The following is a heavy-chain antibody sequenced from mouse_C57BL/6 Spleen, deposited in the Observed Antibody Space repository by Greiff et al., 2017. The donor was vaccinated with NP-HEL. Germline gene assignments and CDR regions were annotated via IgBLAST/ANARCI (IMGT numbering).Heavy chain of an antibody. J-gene: IGHJ2*01. Sequence: EVKLVESGGGLVKPGGSLKLSCAASGFTFSSYAMSWVRQTPEKRLEWVATISDGGSYTYYPDNVKGRFTISRDNAKNNLYLQMSHLKAEDTAMYYCAREGYYGSSSFDYWGQGTTLTVSS. V-gene: IGHV5-4*01. CDR1: GFTFSSYA. CDR3: AREGYYGSSSFDY. CDR2: ISDGGSYT. D-gene: IGHD1-1*01.